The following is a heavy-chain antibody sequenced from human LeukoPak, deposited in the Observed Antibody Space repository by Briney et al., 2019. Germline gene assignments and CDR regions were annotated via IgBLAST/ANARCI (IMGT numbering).Heavy chain of an antibody. V-gene: IGHV3-21*01. CDR2: ISSSSSYI. D-gene: IGHD5-12*01. J-gene: IGHJ4*02. Sequence: GGSLRLSCAASGFTFSSYSMNWVRQAPGKGLEWVSSISSSSSYIYYADSVKGRLTISRDNAKNSLYLQMNSLRAEDTAVYYCARDAGNSGYDLFDSWGQGTLLTVSS. CDR1: GFTFSSYS. CDR3: ARDAGNSGYDLFDS.